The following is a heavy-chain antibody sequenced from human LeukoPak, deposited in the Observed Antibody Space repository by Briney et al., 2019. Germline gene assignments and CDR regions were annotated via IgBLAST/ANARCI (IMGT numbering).Heavy chain of an antibody. J-gene: IGHJ3*02. D-gene: IGHD2-21*01. CDR1: GGSFRGYY. CDR3: ARGLRVIDAFDI. CDR2: INHSGST. Sequence: SETLSLTCAVYGGSFRGYYWSWIRQPQGKGLEWIGEINHSGSTNYNPSLKSRVTISVDTSKNQFSLKLSSVTAADTAVYYCARGLRVIDAFDIWGQGTMVTVSS. V-gene: IGHV4-34*01.